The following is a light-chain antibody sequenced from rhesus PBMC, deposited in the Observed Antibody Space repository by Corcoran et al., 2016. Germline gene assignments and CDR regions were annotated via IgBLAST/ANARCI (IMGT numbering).Light chain of an antibody. V-gene: IGKV3-35*02. CDR1: QRVGNT. CDR2: YAS. CDR3: QKYNDWPHG. Sequence: ETVMMQSPATLSLSPGERATLSCRASQRVGNTLAWYQQKPGQAPRLLLYYASSRATGIPDRFRGSGSVTELTLTISSLYPEGVGVYYCQKYNDWPHGFGQGTKVEIK. J-gene: IGKJ2*01.